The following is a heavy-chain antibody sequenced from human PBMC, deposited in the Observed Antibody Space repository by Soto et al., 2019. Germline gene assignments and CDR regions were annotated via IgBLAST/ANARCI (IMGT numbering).Heavy chain of an antibody. CDR1: GGSISSYY. Sequence: SETLSLTCTVSGGSISSYYWSWIRQPPGKGLEWIGYIYYSGSTNYNPSLKSRVTISVDTSKNQFSLKLSSVTAADTAVYYCARLWGHYFDCWGQGTLVTVSS. CDR3: ARLWGHYFDC. D-gene: IGHD7-27*01. V-gene: IGHV4-59*08. J-gene: IGHJ4*02. CDR2: IYYSGST.